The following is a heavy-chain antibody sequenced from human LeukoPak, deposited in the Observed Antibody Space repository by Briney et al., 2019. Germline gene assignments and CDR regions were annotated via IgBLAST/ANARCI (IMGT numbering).Heavy chain of an antibody. D-gene: IGHD2-21*02. V-gene: IGHV3-33*08. Sequence: GGSLRLSCAVSGFTFSSYAMSWVRQAPGKGLEWVAVIWFDGSREYYVDSVKGRFVISRDNSKNTLWLQMSSLRAEDTAVYYCAREAYCGGDCYYFDLWGRGTLVTVSS. J-gene: IGHJ2*01. CDR2: IWFDGSRE. CDR1: GFTFSSYA. CDR3: AREAYCGGDCYYFDL.